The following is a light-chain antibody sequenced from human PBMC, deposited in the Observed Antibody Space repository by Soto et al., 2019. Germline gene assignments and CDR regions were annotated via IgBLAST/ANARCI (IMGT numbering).Light chain of an antibody. CDR1: QTVNRNY. CDR3: QQYIDSPRT. CDR2: GVS. J-gene: IGKJ1*01. Sequence: EIILTQSPGTLALSPGDGATLSCRASQTVNRNYLAWYHQRPGQPPRLLIYGVSNRASGVPDRFSGDGSGTEFTLTIGRLDPDDFGVYYCQQYIDSPRTLGQGTRVEVK. V-gene: IGKV3-20*01.